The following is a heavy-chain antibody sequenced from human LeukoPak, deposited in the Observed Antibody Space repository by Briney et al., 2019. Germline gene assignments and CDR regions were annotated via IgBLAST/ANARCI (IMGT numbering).Heavy chain of an antibody. J-gene: IGHJ5*02. V-gene: IGHV4-39*07. CDR2: INHSGST. Sequence: SETLSLTCTVSGGSISSSGYYWGWIRQPPGKGLEWIGEINHSGSTNYNPSLKSRVTISVDTSKNQFSLKLSSVTAADTAVYYCARRVGYYYGSGSYYRNWFDPWGQGTLVTVSS. CDR1: GGSISSSGYY. D-gene: IGHD3-10*01. CDR3: ARRVGYYYGSGSYYRNWFDP.